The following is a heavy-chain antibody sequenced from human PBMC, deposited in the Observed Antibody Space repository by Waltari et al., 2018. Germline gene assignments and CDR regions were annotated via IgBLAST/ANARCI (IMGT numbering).Heavy chain of an antibody. CDR1: GFTFSSYP. J-gene: IGHJ6*02. CDR3: ARDPRMDV. V-gene: IGHV3-30*01. CDR2: ISYDGSNK. Sequence: QGQLVESGGGVVQPGKSLRLSCAASGFTFSSYPFHWVRQAPGKGFGGVAVISYDGSNKFYADSVKGRFTISRDDSKNTLYLQMHSLRPEDTAVYYCARDPRMDVWGQGTTVTVSS.